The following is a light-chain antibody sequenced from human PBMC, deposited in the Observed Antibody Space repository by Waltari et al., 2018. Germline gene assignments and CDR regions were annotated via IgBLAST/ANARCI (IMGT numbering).Light chain of an antibody. CDR1: DSVSNY. J-gene: IGKJ4*01. Sequence: EVVLTQSPVTLSLAAGERATLSCRASDSVSNYLAWYQQKPGQSPRLLIYDTSKRATGIPARFSGSGYGTDFTLTINNLEAEDFALYYCQQGSILPLTFGGGTNVEIK. V-gene: IGKV3-11*01. CDR2: DTS. CDR3: QQGSILPLT.